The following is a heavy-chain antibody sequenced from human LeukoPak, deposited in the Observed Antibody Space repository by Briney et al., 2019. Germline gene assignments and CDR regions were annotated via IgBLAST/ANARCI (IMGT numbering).Heavy chain of an antibody. D-gene: IGHD5-24*01. V-gene: IGHV4-59*08. CDR1: GGSISSYY. CDR3: ARCRDGYNSRYFDP. J-gene: IGHJ5*02. Sequence: SETLSLTCTVSGGSISSYYWSWIRQPPGKGLEWIGYIYYSGSTNYNPSLKSRVTISVDTSKNQFSLKLSSVTAADTAVYYCARCRDGYNSRYFDPWGQGTLVTVSS. CDR2: IYYSGST.